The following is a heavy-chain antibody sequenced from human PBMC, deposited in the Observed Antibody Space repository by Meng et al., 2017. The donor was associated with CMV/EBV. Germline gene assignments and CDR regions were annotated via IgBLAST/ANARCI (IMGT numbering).Heavy chain of an antibody. Sequence: VHLGECGGGLVQPGGSLRLCCAASGCKVRDKYMSWVRQAPGKGRDWVCIIYRGDNTYYIDSVQDRFTVSRDNSKNTMYLQMNSLRVEDTAVYYCTGDSVSNPNLDYWGQGTLVTVSS. CDR3: TGDSVSNPNLDY. D-gene: IGHD3-10*01. CDR1: GCKVRDKY. CDR2: IYRGDNT. V-gene: IGHV3-66*01. J-gene: IGHJ4*02.